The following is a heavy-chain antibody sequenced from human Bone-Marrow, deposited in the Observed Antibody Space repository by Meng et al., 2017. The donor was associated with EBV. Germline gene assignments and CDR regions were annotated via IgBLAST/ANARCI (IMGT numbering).Heavy chain of an antibody. V-gene: IGHV3-23*01. D-gene: IGHD1-26*01. CDR2: ISGSGGST. CDR3: AKTFSGSFDY. Sequence: EVEVLGSGGGLVPPGGSLRLSCAASGFTFSSYAMSWVRQAPGKGLEWVSAISGSGGSTYYADSVKGRFTISRDNSKNTLYLQMNSLRAEDTAVYYCAKTFSGSFDYWGQGTLVTVSS. J-gene: IGHJ4*02. CDR1: GFTFSSYA.